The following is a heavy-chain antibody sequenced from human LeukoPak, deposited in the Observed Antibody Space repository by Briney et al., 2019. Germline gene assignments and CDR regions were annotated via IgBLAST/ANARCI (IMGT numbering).Heavy chain of an antibody. CDR3: ARQTGVGLFILP. J-gene: IGHJ4*02. CDR1: GDSISTSNSY. D-gene: IGHD3-3*01. CDR2: IYYSGNT. V-gene: IGHV4-39*01. Sequence: SETLSLTCAVSGDSISTSNSYWGSIRRPPGKGLEWVGSIYYSGNTYYNPSLKSRVTISVDTSKNQFSLKLTSVTAADTAVYYCARQTGVGLFILPGGQGTLVTVSS.